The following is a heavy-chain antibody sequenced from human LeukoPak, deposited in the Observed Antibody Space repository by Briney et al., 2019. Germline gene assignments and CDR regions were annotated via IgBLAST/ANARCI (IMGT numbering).Heavy chain of an antibody. CDR2: ISYSGGT. CDR1: GVSISRYY. CDR3: ARDLDNSGWYVFDY. J-gene: IGHJ4*02. V-gene: IGHV4-59*01. D-gene: IGHD6-19*01. Sequence: SETLSLTCTVSGVSISRYYWSWIRQPPGKGLEWIGYISYSGGTNYNPSHKSRVTISVDTSKNQHSLKLSSVTAADTAVYYCARDLDNSGWYVFDYWGQGNLVTVSS.